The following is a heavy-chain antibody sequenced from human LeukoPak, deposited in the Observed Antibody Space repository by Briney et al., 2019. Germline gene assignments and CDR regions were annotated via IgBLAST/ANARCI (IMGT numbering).Heavy chain of an antibody. Sequence: ASVTVSFKASAYTFTSHGISWVRQAPGQGLEWMGWISPSNGNTDYAQKFQGRVTITTDISTTTAYLELRSLRSDDTAVYYCATDTSYSWYDTFGEYWGQGTLVTVSS. CDR3: ATDTSYSWYDTFGEY. D-gene: IGHD5-12*01. CDR1: AYTFTSHG. V-gene: IGHV1-18*01. J-gene: IGHJ4*02. CDR2: ISPSNGNT.